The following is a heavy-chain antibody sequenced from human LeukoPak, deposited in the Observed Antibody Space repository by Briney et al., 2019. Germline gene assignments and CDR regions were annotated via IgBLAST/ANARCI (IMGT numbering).Heavy chain of an antibody. CDR2: ISYDGSNK. V-gene: IGHV3-30*18. J-gene: IGHJ4*02. CDR1: GFTFSSYA. D-gene: IGHD2-15*01. CDR3: AKSAYRYCSGGSCYHPTDY. Sequence: GGSLRLSCAASGFTFSSYAMSWVRQAPGKGLEWVAVISYDGSNKYYADSVKGRFTISRDNSKNTLYLQMNSLRAEDTAVYYCAKSAYRYCSGGSCYHPTDYWGQGTLVTVSS.